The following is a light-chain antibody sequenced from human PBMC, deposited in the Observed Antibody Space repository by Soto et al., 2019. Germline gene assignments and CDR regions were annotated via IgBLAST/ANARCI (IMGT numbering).Light chain of an antibody. CDR2: GAS. Sequence: ETVLTQSPGTLSLSPGERATLSCRASQSITNNYLAWYQQKPGQAPRLLIYGASSRATGIPDRFSGSGSGTDFTLTISRLEPEDFAVYYCQQYRTSPITFGQGTQVEIK. J-gene: IGKJ5*01. V-gene: IGKV3-20*01. CDR1: QSITNNY. CDR3: QQYRTSPIT.